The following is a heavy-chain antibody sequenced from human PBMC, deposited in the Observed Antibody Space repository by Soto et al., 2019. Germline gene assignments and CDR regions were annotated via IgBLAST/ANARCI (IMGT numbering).Heavy chain of an antibody. CDR3: ARVLMLWFGELSRRGGYYYYMGV. J-gene: IGHJ6*03. V-gene: IGHV4-34*02. CDR2: INDSGDI. Sequence: QVQLQQWGAGLLKPSETLSLTCAVYGGSFSGYQWSWIRQTPGKGLEWIGGINDSGDINYNPSLKSRVTMLVDAAKWVISLKLSFVSAADTAVYYCARVLMLWFGELSRRGGYYYYMGVWGKGTTVTVSS. CDR1: GGSFSGYQ. D-gene: IGHD3-10*01.